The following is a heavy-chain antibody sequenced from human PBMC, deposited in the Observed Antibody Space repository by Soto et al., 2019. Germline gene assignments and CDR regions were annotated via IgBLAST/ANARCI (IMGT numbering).Heavy chain of an antibody. CDR1: GYTFTSYG. Sequence: ASVKVSCKASGYTFTSYGISWVRQAPGQGLEWMGWISAYNGNTNYAQKLQGRVTMTTDTSTSTAYMELRSLRSDDTAVYYCATNPAIAVAGTEYDYWGQGTLVTVSS. J-gene: IGHJ4*02. V-gene: IGHV1-18*01. D-gene: IGHD6-19*01. CDR2: ISAYNGNT. CDR3: ATNPAIAVAGTEYDY.